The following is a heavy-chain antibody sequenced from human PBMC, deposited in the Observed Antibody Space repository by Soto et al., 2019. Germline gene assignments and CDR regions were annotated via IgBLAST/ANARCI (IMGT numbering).Heavy chain of an antibody. CDR1: GFIFDDYA. CDR2: ITWNSDFT. D-gene: IGHD6-19*01. CDR3: AKDFKKQWLNRLNY. V-gene: IGHV3-9*01. Sequence: GGSLRLSCAASGFIFDDYAMHWVRQAPGKGLEWVSGITWNSDFTAYAASVKGRFTISRDNAKNSLYLQMDGLRVEDTGLYYCAKDFKKQWLNRLNYWGQGTLVTVSS. J-gene: IGHJ4*02.